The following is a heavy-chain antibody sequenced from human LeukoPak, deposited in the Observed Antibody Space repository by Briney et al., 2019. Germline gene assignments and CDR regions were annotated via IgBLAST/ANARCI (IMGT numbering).Heavy chain of an antibody. V-gene: IGHV1-69*13. CDR2: IIPIFGTA. J-gene: IGHJ5*02. D-gene: IGHD2-2*01. CDR1: GGTFSSYA. CDR3: ARGGGCSSTSCSHNWFDP. Sequence: ASVKVSCKASGGTFSSYAISWVRQAPGQGLEWMGGIIPIFGTANYAQKFQGRVTITADESTSTAYMELSSLRSEDTAVYYCARGGGCSSTSCSHNWFDPWGQGTLVTVSS.